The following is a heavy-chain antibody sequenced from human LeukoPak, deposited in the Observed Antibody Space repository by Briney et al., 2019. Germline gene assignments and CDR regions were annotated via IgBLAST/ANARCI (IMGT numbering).Heavy chain of an antibody. CDR3: AGFGYFDY. CDR2: IYYSGST. V-gene: IGHV4-59*12. CDR1: GGSISSYY. D-gene: IGHD3-16*01. Sequence: KPSETLSLTCTVSGGSISSYYWSWIRQPPGKGLEWIGYIYYSGSTNYNPSLKSRVTISVDTSKNQFSLKLSSVTAADTAVYYCAGFGYFDYGGQGPLVTVSS. J-gene: IGHJ4*02.